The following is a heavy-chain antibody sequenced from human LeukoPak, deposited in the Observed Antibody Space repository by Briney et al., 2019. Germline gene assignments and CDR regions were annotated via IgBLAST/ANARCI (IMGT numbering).Heavy chain of an antibody. Sequence: GGSLRLSCAASGFTFSSYRMHWVRQAPGKGLVWVSRINTDGSSTSYVDSVKGRFTISRDNAKNTLYLQMNSLRAEDTAVYYCAREPGNYLYYFDYWGQGTLVTVSS. V-gene: IGHV3-74*01. CDR1: GFTFSSYR. CDR3: AREPGNYLYYFDY. D-gene: IGHD1-7*01. CDR2: INTDGSST. J-gene: IGHJ4*02.